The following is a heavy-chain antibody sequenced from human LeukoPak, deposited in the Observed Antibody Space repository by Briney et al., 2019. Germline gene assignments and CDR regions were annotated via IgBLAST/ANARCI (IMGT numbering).Heavy chain of an antibody. V-gene: IGHV3-23*01. D-gene: IGHD2-15*01. CDR3: AKGRGYCTGGSCYSDY. CDR2: ISGSDGST. CDR1: GFTFSNYA. Sequence: GGSLRLSCTASGFTFSNYAMSWVRQAPGKGLEWVSTISGSDGSTYYADSVKGRFTISRDNSKNTLYLQMNSPRVEDTAIYYCAKGRGYCTGGSCYSDYWGQGTLVTASS. J-gene: IGHJ4*02.